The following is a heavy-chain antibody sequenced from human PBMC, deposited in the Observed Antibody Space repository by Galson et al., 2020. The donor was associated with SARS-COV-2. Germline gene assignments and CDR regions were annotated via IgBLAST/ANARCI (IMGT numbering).Heavy chain of an antibody. CDR1: GFTLSSFA. D-gene: IGHD3-3*01. J-gene: IGHJ4*02. Sequence: GGSLRLSCAASGFTLSSFAMHWVRRAPGKGLEWVAVISYDGSSKYYADSVKGRFTISRDNSQNTLYLQMNSLRPEDTAVYYCARGHYDFWSAYCDYWGQGTLVTVSS. CDR2: ISYDGSSK. CDR3: ARGHYDFWSAYCDY. V-gene: IGHV3-30*01.